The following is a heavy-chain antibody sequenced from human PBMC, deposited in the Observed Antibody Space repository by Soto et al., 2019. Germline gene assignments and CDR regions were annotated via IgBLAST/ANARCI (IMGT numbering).Heavy chain of an antibody. Sequence: SETLSLTCAVSGGSISSGGYSWSWIRRPPGKGLEWIGYIYHSGSTYYNPSLKSRVTISVDRSKNQFSLKLSSVTAADTAVYYCAAGGGLPRYYWGRGTLVTVSS. CDR1: GGSISSGGYS. CDR2: IYHSGST. CDR3: AAGGGLPRYY. V-gene: IGHV4-30-2*01. J-gene: IGHJ4*02. D-gene: IGHD1-26*01.